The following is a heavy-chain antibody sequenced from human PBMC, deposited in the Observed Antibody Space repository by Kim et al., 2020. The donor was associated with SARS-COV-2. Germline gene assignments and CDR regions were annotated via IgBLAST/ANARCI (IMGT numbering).Heavy chain of an antibody. CDR3: ARGGNGWDEIDY. CDR1: GYTFTGFY. J-gene: IGHJ4*02. V-gene: IGHV1-2*02. CDR2: INPNSGGT. Sequence: ASVKVSCKASGYTFTGFYMHWVRQAPGQGLEWMGWINPNSGGTKYAQKFQGRVTMTRDTSISTAYMELSRLRSDDTAVYYCARGGNGWDEIDYWGQGTLVTVSS. D-gene: IGHD6-19*01.